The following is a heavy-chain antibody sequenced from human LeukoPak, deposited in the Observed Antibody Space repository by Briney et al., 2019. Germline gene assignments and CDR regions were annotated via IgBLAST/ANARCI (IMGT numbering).Heavy chain of an antibody. V-gene: IGHV3-20*04. CDR3: ARAPITSPFYFDY. D-gene: IGHD2-2*01. Sequence: GGSLRLSCTVSGFAFDEHGMTWVRQVPGKGLEWVSGINWSGKSTSYGDPVRGRFTISRDNAKNSPSLQMDSLRAEDTALYYCARAPITSPFYFDYWGQGTLVTVSS. CDR2: INWSGKST. CDR1: GFAFDEHG. J-gene: IGHJ4*02.